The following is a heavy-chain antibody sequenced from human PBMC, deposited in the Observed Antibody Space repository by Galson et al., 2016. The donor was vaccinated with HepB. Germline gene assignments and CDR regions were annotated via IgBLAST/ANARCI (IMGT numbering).Heavy chain of an antibody. Sequence: SVKVSCKASGYNFISYGISWVRQAPGQGLEWMGWISAYDGNINYAQIFQGRVTMTTDTSTSTAYMELRSLRSDDTAVYYCARADGYSFFSRFDPWGQGTLVTVSS. V-gene: IGHV1-18*01. CDR3: ARADGYSFFSRFDP. CDR1: GYNFISYG. CDR2: ISAYDGNI. D-gene: IGHD5-24*01. J-gene: IGHJ5*02.